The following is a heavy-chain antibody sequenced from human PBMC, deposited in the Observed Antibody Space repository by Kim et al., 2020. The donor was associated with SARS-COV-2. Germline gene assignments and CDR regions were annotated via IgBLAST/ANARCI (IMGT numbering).Heavy chain of an antibody. CDR1: GFTFSSYA. CDR2: ISGSGGST. D-gene: IGHD6-19*01. Sequence: GGSLRLSCAASGFTFSSYAMSWVRQAPGKGLEWVSAISGSGGSTFYADSVKGRFTISRDNSKNTLYLQMNSLRAEDTAVYYCAGRSGWYTGPFYYYYGMHVWGQGATVTVSS. V-gene: IGHV3-23*01. J-gene: IGHJ6*02. CDR3: AGRSGWYTGPFYYYYGMHV.